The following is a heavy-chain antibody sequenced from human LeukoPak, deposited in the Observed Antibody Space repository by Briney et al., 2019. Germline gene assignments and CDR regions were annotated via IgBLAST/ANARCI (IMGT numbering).Heavy chain of an antibody. CDR1: GFTFDDYG. CDR2: INWNGGST. V-gene: IGHV3-20*04. Sequence: GALRLSCAASGFTFDDYGMSWVRQAPGKGLEWVSGINWNGGSTGYADSVKGRFTISRDNAKNSLYLQMNSLRAEDTAVYYCARDAYRSSWYAPYYYYYMDVWGKGTTVTVSS. J-gene: IGHJ6*03. D-gene: IGHD6-13*01. CDR3: ARDAYRSSWYAPYYYYYMDV.